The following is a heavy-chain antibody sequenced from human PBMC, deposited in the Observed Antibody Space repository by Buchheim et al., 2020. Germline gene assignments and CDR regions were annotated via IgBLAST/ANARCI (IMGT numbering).Heavy chain of an antibody. CDR3: ARGFFSNYGDYGVDYYGMDV. CDR1: VGSFSDYF. V-gene: IGHV4-34*01. J-gene: IGHJ6*02. Sequence: QEQLQQWGAGLLKPSETLSLTCAVYVGSFSDYFWSWIRQPPGKGLEWIGEINHSGSTDYNPSLKSRVTISLDTTQNRFSLKLSSVTAADTAVYYCARGFFSNYGDYGVDYYGMDVWGQGTT. CDR2: INHSGST. D-gene: IGHD4-17*01.